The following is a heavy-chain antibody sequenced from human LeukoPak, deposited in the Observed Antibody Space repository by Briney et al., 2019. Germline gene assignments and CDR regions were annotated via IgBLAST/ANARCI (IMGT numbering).Heavy chain of an antibody. CDR3: ARDRWELPYYYYYYMDV. V-gene: IGHV3-30*02. D-gene: IGHD1-26*01. J-gene: IGHJ6*03. CDR2: IRYDGSNK. CDR1: GFTFSSYG. Sequence: GGSLRLSCAASGFTFSSYGMHWVRQAPGKGLEGVAFIRYDGSNKYYADSVKGRFTISRDNSKNTLYLQMNSLRAEDTAVYYCARDRWELPYYYYYYMDVWGKGTTVTVSS.